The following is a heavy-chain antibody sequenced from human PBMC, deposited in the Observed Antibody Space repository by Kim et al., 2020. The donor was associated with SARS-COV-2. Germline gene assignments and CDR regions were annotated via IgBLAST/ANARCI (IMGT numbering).Heavy chain of an antibody. J-gene: IGHJ4*02. CDR2: IKQDDTEI. V-gene: IGHV3-7*01. CDR3: VGGIGWLPDY. Sequence: GGSLRLSCVASGLTLSDYWMNWVRQAPGKGLEWVANIKQDDTEIHYGASVQGRFTISRDNAKNSLYLQMNSLRADDTAVYYCVGGIGWLPDYWGQGTLVTVSS. CDR1: GLTLSDYW. D-gene: IGHD5-12*01.